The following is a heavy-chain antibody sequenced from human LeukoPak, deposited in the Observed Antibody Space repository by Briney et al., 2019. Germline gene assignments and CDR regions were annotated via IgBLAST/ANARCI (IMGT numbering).Heavy chain of an antibody. D-gene: IGHD3-10*01. J-gene: IGHJ4*02. CDR3: AKDSGVSMVRGFWGY. CDR2: ISGSGGST. Sequence: GGSLRLSCAVSGFTFRTYAMSWVRQAPGKGLEWVSAISGSGGSTYYADSVKGRFTISRDNSKNTLYLQMNSLRAEDTAVYYCAKDSGVSMVRGFWGYWGQGTLVTVSS. CDR1: GFTFRTYA. V-gene: IGHV3-23*01.